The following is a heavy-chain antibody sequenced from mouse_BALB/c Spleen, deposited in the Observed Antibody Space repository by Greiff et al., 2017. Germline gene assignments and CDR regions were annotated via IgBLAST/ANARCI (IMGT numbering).Heavy chain of an antibody. Sequence: QLKESGAELVKPGASVKLSCTASGFNIKDTYMHWVKQRPEQGLEWIGRIDPANGNTKYDPKFQGKATITADTSSNTAYLQLSSLTSEDTAVYYCASDGPYYAMDYWGQGTSVTVSS. CDR3: ASDGPYYAMDY. CDR2: IDPANGNT. D-gene: IGHD2-3*01. V-gene: IGHV14-3*02. J-gene: IGHJ4*01. CDR1: GFNIKDTY.